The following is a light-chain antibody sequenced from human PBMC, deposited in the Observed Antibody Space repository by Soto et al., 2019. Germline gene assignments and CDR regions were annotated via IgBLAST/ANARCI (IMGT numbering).Light chain of an antibody. V-gene: IGKV1-39*01. CDR3: QHIYNARGT. J-gene: IGKJ2*01. Sequence: DIPMTQSPSSLSASIGDRVTITCRASQSIINYLHWYQQKPGKAPKLLIYGASSLQGGVPSRFSGSGSGTDNTLTISSLAPEDSATYYCQHIYNARGTFGPGTKLEIK. CDR2: GAS. CDR1: QSIINY.